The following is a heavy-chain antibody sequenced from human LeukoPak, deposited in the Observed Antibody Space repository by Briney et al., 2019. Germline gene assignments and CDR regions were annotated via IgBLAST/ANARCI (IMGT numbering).Heavy chain of an antibody. V-gene: IGHV4-59*01. Sequence: SETLSLTCTVSGGSISRYYWSWIRQPPGKGLEWIGYIYYSGSTNYNPSLKSRVTISVDMSKNQFSLRLSSATAADTAVYYCARGATVTTFDYWGQGTPVTVSS. D-gene: IGHD4-11*01. CDR3: ARGATVTTFDY. J-gene: IGHJ4*02. CDR2: IYYSGST. CDR1: GGSISRYY.